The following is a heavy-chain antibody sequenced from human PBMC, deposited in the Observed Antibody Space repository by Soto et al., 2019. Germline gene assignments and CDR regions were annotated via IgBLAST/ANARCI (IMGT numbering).Heavy chain of an antibody. CDR3: AGRCDSTTCLGHFDY. Sequence: QVQLVQSGAEVKKPGSSVKVSCKASGDTFNNYVVNWVRQAPGQGLEWLGGILPIFATANYAQKFQGRVTITADKSTSTAYMEVTSLRSEDTAVYYCAGRCDSTTCLGHFDYWGQGTLVTVAS. CDR2: ILPIFATA. CDR1: GDTFNNYV. D-gene: IGHD2-2*01. V-gene: IGHV1-69*06. J-gene: IGHJ4*02.